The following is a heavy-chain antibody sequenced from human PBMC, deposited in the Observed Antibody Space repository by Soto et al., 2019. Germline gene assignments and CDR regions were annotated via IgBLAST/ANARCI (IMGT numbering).Heavy chain of an antibody. CDR2: IFSSGEE. Sequence: SVPTLVNPTETLTLTCTVSGFSLRDLRMGVSWIRQPPGKALEWLAHIFSSGEESYTTSLKSRLTISKDTSKSQVVLTMTNMDPVDTATYYCARIPQGRDLPDYWGQGTLVTVSS. J-gene: IGHJ4*02. CDR1: GFSLRDLRMG. CDR3: ARIPQGRDLPDY. D-gene: IGHD3-10*01. V-gene: IGHV2-26*01.